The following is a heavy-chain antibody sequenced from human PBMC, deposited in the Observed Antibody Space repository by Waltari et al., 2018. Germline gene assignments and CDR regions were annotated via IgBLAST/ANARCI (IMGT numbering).Heavy chain of an antibody. D-gene: IGHD5-18*01. CDR2: INAGNGNT. J-gene: IGHJ3*02. Sequence: QVQLVQSGAEVKKPGASVKVSCKASGYTFTSYAMHWVRQAPGQRLEWMGWINAGNGNTKYSQKFQGRVTITRDTSASTAYMELSSLRSEDTAVYYCAILVDTAMVTFPAFDIWGQGTMVTVSS. V-gene: IGHV1-3*01. CDR3: AILVDTAMVTFPAFDI. CDR1: GYTFTSYA.